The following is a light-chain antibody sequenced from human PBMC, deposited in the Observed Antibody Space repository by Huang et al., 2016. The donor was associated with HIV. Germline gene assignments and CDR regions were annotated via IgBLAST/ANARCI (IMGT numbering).Light chain of an antibody. CDR3: QQYDNVVS. CDR1: QDINNY. Sequence: DIQMTQSPASLSAFVGDRVTITCQASQDINNYLNWYQQKPGKAPNLRIYDAYNLETGVPSRFSGSGSGTDFSFTISSLQPEDIGTYYCQQYDNVVSFGGGTKVEIK. V-gene: IGKV1-33*01. J-gene: IGKJ4*01. CDR2: DAY.